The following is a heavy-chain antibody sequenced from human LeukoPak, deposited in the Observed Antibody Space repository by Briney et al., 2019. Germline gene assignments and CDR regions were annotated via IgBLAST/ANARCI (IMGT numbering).Heavy chain of an antibody. CDR3: AELGITMIGGV. CDR2: ISRSGSTI. J-gene: IGHJ6*04. Sequence: GGSLRLSCAASGFAFSDYNMRWIRQAPGKGLEWVSSISRSGSTIYYADSVKGRFTISRDNAKNSLYLQMNSLRAEDTAVYYCAELGITMIGGVWGKGTTVTISS. CDR1: GFAFSDYN. V-gene: IGHV3-11*04. D-gene: IGHD3-10*02.